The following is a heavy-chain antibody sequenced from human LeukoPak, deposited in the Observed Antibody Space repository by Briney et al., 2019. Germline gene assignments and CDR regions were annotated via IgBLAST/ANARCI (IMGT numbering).Heavy chain of an antibody. CDR2: INPSGGST. CDR3: AREAFNIAAAGTHFDC. D-gene: IGHD6-13*01. Sequence: ASVKVSCKASGYTFTSYYMHWVRQAPGQGLEWMGIINPSGGSTSYAQKFQGRVTMTRDTSTSTVYMELSSLRSEDTAVYYCAREAFNIAAAGTHFDCWGQGTLVTVSS. V-gene: IGHV1-46*01. J-gene: IGHJ4*02. CDR1: GYTFTSYY.